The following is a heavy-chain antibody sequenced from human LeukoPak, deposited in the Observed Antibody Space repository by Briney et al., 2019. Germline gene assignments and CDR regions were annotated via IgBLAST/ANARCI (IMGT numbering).Heavy chain of an antibody. V-gene: IGHV3-23*01. J-gene: IGHJ4*02. Sequence: PGGSLRLSCAASGFTFSSYAMSWVRQAPGKGLEWVSAISGSGGSTYYADSVKGRFTISRDNSKNTLYLQMNSLRAEDTAVYYCAKPLRPYCSGGSCSDYWGQGTLVTVSS. D-gene: IGHD2-15*01. CDR1: GFTFSSYA. CDR2: ISGSGGST. CDR3: AKPLRPYCSGGSCSDY.